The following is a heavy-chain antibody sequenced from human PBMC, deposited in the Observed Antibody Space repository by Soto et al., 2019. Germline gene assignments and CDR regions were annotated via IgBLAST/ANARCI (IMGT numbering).Heavy chain of an antibody. CDR1: GGTFSSYA. J-gene: IGHJ4*02. CDR3: ASEYSSWYVFDY. D-gene: IGHD6-6*01. Sequence: QVQLVQSGAEVKKPGSSVKVSCKASGGTFSSYAISWVRHAPGQGLEWMGGIITIFGTANYAQKFQGSIRITADESTSTACMELSILRSEEKPVYYCASEYSSWYVFDYWGQGTLVTVS. CDR2: IITIFGTA. V-gene: IGHV1-69*01.